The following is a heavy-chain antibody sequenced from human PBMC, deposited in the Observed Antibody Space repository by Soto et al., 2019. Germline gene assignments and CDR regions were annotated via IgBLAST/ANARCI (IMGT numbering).Heavy chain of an antibody. CDR3: ARAVATIWFGELLKIGWFDP. CDR1: GGSISSGGYY. J-gene: IGHJ5*02. CDR2: IYYSGST. D-gene: IGHD3-10*01. V-gene: IGHV4-31*03. Sequence: QVQLQESGPGLVKPSQTLSLTCTVSGGSISSGGYYWSWIRQHPGKGLEWIGYIYYSGSTYYNPSLKRRVTLSVDTSKNQFSLKRSSVTAADTAVYYCARAVATIWFGELLKIGWFDPWGQGTLVTVSS.